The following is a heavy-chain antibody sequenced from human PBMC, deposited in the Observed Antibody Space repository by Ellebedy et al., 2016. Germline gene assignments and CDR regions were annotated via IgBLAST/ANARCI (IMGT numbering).Heavy chain of an antibody. CDR1: GYTFTSYA. CDR3: ARELWSGSGWYKGNWFDP. J-gene: IGHJ5*02. D-gene: IGHD6-19*01. Sequence: ASVKVSCKASGYTFTSYAMHWVRQAPGQRLEWMGWISAGIGNTKYSQKFQGRVTITRDTSATTAYMELSSLRSEDTAVYYCARELWSGSGWYKGNWFDPWGQGTLVTVSS. V-gene: IGHV1-3*01. CDR2: ISAGIGNT.